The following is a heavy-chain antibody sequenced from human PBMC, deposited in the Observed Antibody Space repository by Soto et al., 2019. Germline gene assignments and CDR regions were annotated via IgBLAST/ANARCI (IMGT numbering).Heavy chain of an antibody. Sequence: SETLSLTCAVYGGSFSGYYWSWIRQPPGKGLEWIGEINHSGSTNYNPSLKSRVTISVDTSKNQFSLKLSSVTAADTAVYYCARQVLLWFGSGHYYYYYGMDAWGXGTTVTVSS. D-gene: IGHD3-10*01. J-gene: IGHJ6*04. V-gene: IGHV4-34*01. CDR3: ARQVLLWFGSGHYYYYYGMDA. CDR2: INHSGST. CDR1: GGSFSGYY.